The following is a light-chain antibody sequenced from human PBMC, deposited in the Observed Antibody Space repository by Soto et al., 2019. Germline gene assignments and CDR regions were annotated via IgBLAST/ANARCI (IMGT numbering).Light chain of an antibody. Sequence: DIQMTQSPSPLSASVGDRVTITCRASQTIGRWLAWYQQKPGKVPKLLIYKASSLQSGVPSRFSGSGSGTEFTLTINSLQPDDFATYYCHQYNSYSRTFGQGTTLEIK. J-gene: IGKJ1*01. V-gene: IGKV1-5*03. CDR1: QTIGRW. CDR3: HQYNSYSRT. CDR2: KAS.